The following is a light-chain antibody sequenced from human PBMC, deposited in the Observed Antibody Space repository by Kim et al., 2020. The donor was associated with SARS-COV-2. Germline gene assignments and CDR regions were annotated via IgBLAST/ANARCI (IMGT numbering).Light chain of an antibody. V-gene: IGLV3-1*01. CDR1: KLGDKY. Sequence: SVSPGQTASITCSGDKLGDKYACWYQQKQGQSPVLVIYQDSKRPSGIPERFSGSNSGNTATLTIGGTQAMDEADYYCQAWDSSTVVFGGGTKLTVL. CDR3: QAWDSSTVV. CDR2: QDS. J-gene: IGLJ2*01.